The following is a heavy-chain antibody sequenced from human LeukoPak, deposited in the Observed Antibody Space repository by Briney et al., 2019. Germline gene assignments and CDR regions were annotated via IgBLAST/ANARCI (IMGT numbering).Heavy chain of an antibody. Sequence: GASVKVSCKASGYTFSSYEMNWVRQAPGKGLEWVSSISSSSSYIYYADSVKGRFTISRDNAKNSLYLQMNSLRAEDTAVYYCARDHGGGSSENWGQGTLVTVSS. CDR3: ARDHGGGSSEN. CDR1: GYTFSSYE. D-gene: IGHD1-26*01. CDR2: ISSSSSYI. J-gene: IGHJ4*02. V-gene: IGHV3-21*01.